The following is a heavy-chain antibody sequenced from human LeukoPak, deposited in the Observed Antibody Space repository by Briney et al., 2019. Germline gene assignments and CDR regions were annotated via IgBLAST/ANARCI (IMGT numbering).Heavy chain of an antibody. CDR3: AREIFDGGRAPYMDV. D-gene: IGHD4-23*01. CDR2: INWNGGST. V-gene: IGHV3-20*01. J-gene: IGHJ6*03. CDR1: GFTFDDYG. Sequence: GGSLRLSCAASGFTFDDYGMSWVRQAPGKGLEWVSSINWNGGSTGYTASVKGRFTISRDNAKNSLYLQMNSLRAEDTALYHCAREIFDGGRAPYMDVWGKGTTVTISS.